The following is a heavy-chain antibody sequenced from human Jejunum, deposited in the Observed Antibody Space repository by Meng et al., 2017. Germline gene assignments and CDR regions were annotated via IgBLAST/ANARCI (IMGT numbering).Heavy chain of an antibody. V-gene: IGHV3-7*01. Sequence: GGSLRLSCAASGFTFSDYWMGWVRQAPGKGLEWVANINQDGSEKSYVDSVKGRFTISRDTENSLYLQMTSLRVEDTAVYYCARDGRRNYDTSGYTSYYFDDWGQGTLVTVSS. CDR3: ARDGRRNYDTSGYTSYYFDD. D-gene: IGHD3-22*01. J-gene: IGHJ4*02. CDR1: GFTFSDYW. CDR2: INQDGSEK.